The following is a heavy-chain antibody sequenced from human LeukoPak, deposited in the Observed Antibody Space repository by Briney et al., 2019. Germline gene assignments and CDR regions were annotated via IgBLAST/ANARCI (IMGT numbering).Heavy chain of an antibody. D-gene: IGHD5-24*01. J-gene: IGHJ4*02. CDR1: GYTFTGYY. V-gene: IGHV1-2*02. CDR3: ARVVVRDANNYKDY. CDR2: INPNSGGT. Sequence: ASVKVSCKASGYTFTGYYMHWVRQAPGQGLEWMGWINPNSGGTNYAQKFQGRVTMTRDTSISTAYMELSRLRSDDTAVYYCARVVVRDANNYKDYWGQGTLVTVSS.